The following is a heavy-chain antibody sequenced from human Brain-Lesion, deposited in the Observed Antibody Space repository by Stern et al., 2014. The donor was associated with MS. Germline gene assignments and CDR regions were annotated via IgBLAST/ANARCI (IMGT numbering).Heavy chain of an antibody. V-gene: IGHV1-2*02. Sequence: VQLVESGAEAKKPGASVKVSCKTSGYIFTGYYIHWVRQATGQGLEWMAWINPNTGGTKYAQKFQGRVTMSRDTSISTAYVELSSLTSDDTAVYYCARDQRGITIFGVVTDYYYLGMDVWGQGTTVTVSS. CDR1: GYIFTGYY. J-gene: IGHJ6*02. D-gene: IGHD3-3*01. CDR3: ARDQRGITIFGVVTDYYYLGMDV. CDR2: INPNTGGT.